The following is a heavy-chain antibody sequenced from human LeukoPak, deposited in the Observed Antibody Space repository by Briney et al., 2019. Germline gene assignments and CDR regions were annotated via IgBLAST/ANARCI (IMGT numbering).Heavy chain of an antibody. CDR2: IRYEGSNQ. D-gene: IGHD2-2*02. V-gene: IGHV3-30*02. J-gene: IGHJ6*03. CDR3: AKEVVPAAILSNYYYYMDL. CDR1: GVTFSSYG. Sequence: GGALRLSCAASGVTFSSYGMHGGRQAPGKGGEGVAFIRYEGSNQYYADSVNGRFTISRHNSKNTLYLQMNSLRAEDTALYYCAKEVVPAAILSNYYYYMDLWGKGTTVTVSS.